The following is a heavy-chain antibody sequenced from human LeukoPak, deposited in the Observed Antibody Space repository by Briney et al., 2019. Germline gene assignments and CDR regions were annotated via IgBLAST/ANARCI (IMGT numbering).Heavy chain of an antibody. J-gene: IGHJ4*02. CDR2: IYYSGST. V-gene: IGHV4-39*01. D-gene: IGHD2-15*01. CDR1: GGSISSSSYY. Sequence: SETLSLTCTVSGGSISSSSYYWGWIRQPPGKGLEWIGSIYYSGSTYYNPSLKSRVTISVDTSKNQFSLKLSSVTAADTAVYYCARHTGRVVVTPFEYWGQGTLVTVSS. CDR3: ARHTGRVVVTPFEY.